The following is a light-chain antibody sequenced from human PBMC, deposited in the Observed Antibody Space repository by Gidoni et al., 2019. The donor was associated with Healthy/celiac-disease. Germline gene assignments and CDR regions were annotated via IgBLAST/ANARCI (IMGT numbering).Light chain of an antibody. V-gene: IGKV1-39*01. CDR3: QQSYSTPPT. CDR2: AAS. J-gene: IGKJ1*01. CDR1: QSISSH. Sequence: DIQMTQSPSSLSASVVDRVTITCRASQSISSHLNWDQQKPGKAPKLLIYAASSLQSGVPSRFSGSGSGTDFTLTISSLQPEDFATYYCQQSYSTPPTFGQGTKVEIK.